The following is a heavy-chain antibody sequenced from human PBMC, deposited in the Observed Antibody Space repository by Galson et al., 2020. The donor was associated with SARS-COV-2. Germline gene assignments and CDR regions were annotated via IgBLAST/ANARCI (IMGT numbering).Heavy chain of an antibody. CDR1: GFTFSSYW. V-gene: IGHV3-74*01. Sequence: GGSLRLSCAASGFTFSSYWMHWVRQAPGKGLVWVSRINSDGSSTSYADSVKGRFTISRDNAKNTLYLQMNSLRVEDTAVYYCAKEYYYDSSGPLDAFDSWGQGTMVTVSS. CDR2: INSDGSST. J-gene: IGHJ3*02. D-gene: IGHD3-22*01. CDR3: AKEYYYDSSGPLDAFDS.